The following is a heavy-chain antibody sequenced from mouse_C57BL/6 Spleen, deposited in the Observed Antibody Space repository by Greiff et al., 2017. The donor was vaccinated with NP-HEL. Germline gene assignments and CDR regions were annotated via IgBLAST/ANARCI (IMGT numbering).Heavy chain of an antibody. CDR1: GYTFTSYW. D-gene: IGHD1-1*01. CDR2: IDPSDSYT. V-gene: IGHV1-50*01. CDR3: ARLYYGSSYEEGY. J-gene: IGHJ2*01. Sequence: QVQLQQPGAELVKPGASVKLSCKASGYTFTSYWMQWVKQRPGQGLEWIGEIDPSDSYTNYNQKFKGKATLTVDTSSSTAYMQLSSLTSEDSAVYYCARLYYGSSYEEGYWGQGTTLTVSS.